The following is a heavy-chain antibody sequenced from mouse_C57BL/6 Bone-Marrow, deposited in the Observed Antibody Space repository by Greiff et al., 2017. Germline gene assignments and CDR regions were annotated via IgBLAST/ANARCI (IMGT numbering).Heavy chain of an antibody. CDR3: ARYYGSSYWYFDV. CDR2: INPSSGYT. V-gene: IGHV1-4*01. CDR1: GYTFTSYT. J-gene: IGHJ1*03. Sequence: QVQLQQSGAELARPGASVKMSCKASGYTFTSYTMHLVKQRPGQGLEWIGYINPSSGYTKYNKKFKDKATLTADQSSSTAYMQLSSLTSEDSAVYYCARYYGSSYWYFDVWGTGTTVTVSS. D-gene: IGHD1-1*01.